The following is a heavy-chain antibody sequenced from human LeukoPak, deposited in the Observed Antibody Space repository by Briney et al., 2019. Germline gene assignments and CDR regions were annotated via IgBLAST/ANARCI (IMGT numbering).Heavy chain of an antibody. CDR1: GGSISSGDYY. D-gene: IGHD3-3*01. J-gene: IGHJ4*02. CDR2: IYYSGGT. V-gene: IGHV4-30-4*08. Sequence: SETLSLTCTVSGGSISSGDYYWSWIRQPPGKGLEWIGYIYYSGGTYYNPSLKSRVTISVDTSKNQFSLKLSSVTAADTAVYYCARIHVLRFLEWLNFDYWGQGTLVTVSS. CDR3: ARIHVLRFLEWLNFDY.